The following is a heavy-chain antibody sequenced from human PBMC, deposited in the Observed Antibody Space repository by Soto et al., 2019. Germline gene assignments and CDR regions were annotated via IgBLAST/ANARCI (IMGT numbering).Heavy chain of an antibody. CDR3: AKEGGYCSSTSCPNFDY. V-gene: IGHV3-30*18. J-gene: IGHJ4*02. CDR1: GFTFSSYG. CDR2: ISYDGSNK. Sequence: GGSLRLSCAASGFTFSSYGMHWVRQAPGKGLEWVAVISYDGSNKYYADSVKGRFTISRDNSKNTLYLQMNSLRAEDTAVYYCAKEGGYCSSTSCPNFDYWGQGTLVTVSS. D-gene: IGHD2-2*01.